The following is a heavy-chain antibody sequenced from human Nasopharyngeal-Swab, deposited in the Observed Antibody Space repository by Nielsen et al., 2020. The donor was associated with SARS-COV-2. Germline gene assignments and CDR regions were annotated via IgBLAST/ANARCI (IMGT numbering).Heavy chain of an antibody. D-gene: IGHD1-26*01. J-gene: IGHJ4*02. CDR1: GFTFDDYA. V-gene: IGHV3-9*01. CDR3: AKGVSYSGTSEGDY. Sequence: GGSLRLSCAASGFTFDDYAMHWVRQAPGKGLEWVSGISWNSGSIGYADSVKGRFTISRDNSKNTLYLQMNSLRVEDTAIYYCAKGVSYSGTSEGDYWGQGTLVTVSS. CDR2: ISWNSGSI.